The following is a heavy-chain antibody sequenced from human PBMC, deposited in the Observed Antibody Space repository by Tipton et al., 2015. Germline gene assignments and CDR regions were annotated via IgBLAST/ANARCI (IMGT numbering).Heavy chain of an antibody. V-gene: IGHV4-31*03. Sequence: TLSLTCTVSGGSISSGDYYWTWIRQHPGKGLEWIGYINYRGTTYYTSTLKSRLTMSLDTSKNQFSLRLSSVTAADTAVYYCAREITALYMDVWGQGTTVTVSS. CDR1: GGSISSGDYY. D-gene: IGHD3-16*01. J-gene: IGHJ6*02. CDR3: AREITALYMDV. CDR2: INYRGTT.